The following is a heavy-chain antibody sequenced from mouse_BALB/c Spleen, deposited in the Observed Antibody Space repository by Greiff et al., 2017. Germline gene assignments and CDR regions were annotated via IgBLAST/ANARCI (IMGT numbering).Heavy chain of an antibody. J-gene: IGHJ3*01. CDR2: IWSGGST. V-gene: IGHV2-2*02. CDR3: ARRFGNYEAWFAY. CDR1: GFSLTSYG. Sequence: VMLVESGPGLVQPSQSLSITCTVSGFSLTSYGVHWVRQSPGKGLEWLGVIWSGGSTDYNAAFISRLSISKDNSKSQVFFKMNSLQANDTAIYYCARRFGNYEAWFAYWGQGTLVTVSA. D-gene: IGHD2-1*01.